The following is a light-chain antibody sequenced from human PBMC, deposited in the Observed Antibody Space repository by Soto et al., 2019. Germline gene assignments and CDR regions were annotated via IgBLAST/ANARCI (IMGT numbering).Light chain of an antibody. J-gene: IGKJ3*01. V-gene: IGKV3-15*01. CDR1: QSVSSN. CDR3: QQYNNWPFT. CDR2: GAS. Sequence: EIVMTQSPATLSVSPGERATLSCRASQSVSSNLAWYQQKPGQAPRLLIYGASTRATGIPARFSGSGSGTEFTLPISSLQSEDFAVYYCQQYNNWPFTFGPGTTVDIK.